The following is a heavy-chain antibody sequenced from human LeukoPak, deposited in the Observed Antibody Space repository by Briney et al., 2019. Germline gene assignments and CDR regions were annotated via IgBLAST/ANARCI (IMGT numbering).Heavy chain of an antibody. CDR3: ARGNYGGKSEVDY. Sequence: GGSLRLSCAASGFTFPTYGIHWVRQAPGKGLEWVAVISYDGSIKYYADSVKGRFTISRDNSKNTLFLQMNSLRAEDTAVYYCARGNYGGKSEVDYWGQGTLVTVSS. CDR2: ISYDGSIK. J-gene: IGHJ4*02. CDR1: GFTFPTYG. D-gene: IGHD4-23*01. V-gene: IGHV3-30*03.